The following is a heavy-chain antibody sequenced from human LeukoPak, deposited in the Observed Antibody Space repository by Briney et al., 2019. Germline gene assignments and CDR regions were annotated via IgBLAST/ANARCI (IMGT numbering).Heavy chain of an antibody. J-gene: IGHJ4*02. CDR3: AKDLRKQLAYFDY. D-gene: IGHD6-13*01. CDR1: GFTFSSYA. Sequence: GGSLRLSCAASGFTFSSYAMSWARQAPGKGRECDSSIIGSGRRTYYADSVKGPLTISTDNSKNTLYPQINSLRAEDTAVYYCAKDLRKQLAYFDYWGRGTLVTVSS. CDR2: IIGSGRRT. V-gene: IGHV3-23*01.